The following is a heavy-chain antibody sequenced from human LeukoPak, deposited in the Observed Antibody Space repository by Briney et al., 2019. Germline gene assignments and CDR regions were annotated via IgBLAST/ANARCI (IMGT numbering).Heavy chain of an antibody. CDR3: ARDSSGYYYFDY. Sequence: SETLSLTCTVSGGSISSYYWSWIRQPPGKGLESIGYIYYSGGTNYNPSLKSRVTISVDTSKNQFSLKLSSVTAADTAVYYCARDSSGYYYFDYWGQGTLVTVSS. CDR2: IYYSGGT. CDR1: GGSISSYY. V-gene: IGHV4-59*01. D-gene: IGHD3-22*01. J-gene: IGHJ4*02.